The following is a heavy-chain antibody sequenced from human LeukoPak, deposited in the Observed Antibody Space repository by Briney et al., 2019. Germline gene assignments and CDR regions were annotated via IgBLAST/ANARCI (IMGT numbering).Heavy chain of an antibody. D-gene: IGHD2-15*01. V-gene: IGHV1-2*02. J-gene: IGHJ5*02. CDR1: GYTFTDYF. CDR3: ARARVVVAADGWFDP. CDR2: INPYSGGT. Sequence: GASVKVSCKASGYTFTDYFMHWVRQAPGQGPEWMGWINPYSGGTNYAQMFQGRVTMTRDTSISTAYMELSSLRTDDTAVYYCARARVVVAADGWFDPWGQGTLVTVSS.